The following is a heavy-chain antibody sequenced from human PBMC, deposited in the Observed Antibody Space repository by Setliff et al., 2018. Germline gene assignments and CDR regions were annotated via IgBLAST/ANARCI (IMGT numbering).Heavy chain of an antibody. CDR2: IYWNDDK. V-gene: IGHV2-5*01. CDR3: ARFGEFLGFDY. CDR1: GFSLTTSGVG. D-gene: IGHD3-10*01. Sequence: SGPTLVNPTQTLTLTCTLSGFSLTTSGVGVGWIRQPPGKALEWLAVIYWNDDKRYSPSLKSRLAITRDTSKNQVVLRMTNMDPVDTATYYCARFGEFLGFDYWGQGTVVTVPQ. J-gene: IGHJ4*02.